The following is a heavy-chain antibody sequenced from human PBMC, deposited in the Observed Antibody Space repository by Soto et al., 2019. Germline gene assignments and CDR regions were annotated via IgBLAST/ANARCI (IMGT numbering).Heavy chain of an antibody. Sequence: SETLSLTCAVYGGSFSGYYWSWIRQPPGKGLEWIGEINHSGSTNYNPSLKSRVTISVDTSKNQFSLKLSSVTAADTVVYYCALRRTGRYYYGMDVWGQGTTVTVSS. D-gene: IGHD1-26*01. CDR3: ALRRTGRYYYGMDV. V-gene: IGHV4-34*01. CDR2: INHSGST. J-gene: IGHJ6*02. CDR1: GGSFSGYY.